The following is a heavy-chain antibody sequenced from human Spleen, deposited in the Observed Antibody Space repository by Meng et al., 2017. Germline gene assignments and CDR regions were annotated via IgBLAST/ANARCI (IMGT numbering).Heavy chain of an antibody. J-gene: IGHJ6*02. CDR1: GFTFTSYA. CDR2: ISGSGGST. CDR3: ARGSRLAARSYYYYGMDV. D-gene: IGHD6-6*01. V-gene: IGHV3-23*01. Sequence: GESLKISCAASGFTFTSYAMSWVRQAPGKGLEWVSAISGSGGSTYYADSVKGRFTISRDNAKNSLYLQMNSLRAGDTAVYYCARGSRLAARSYYYYGMDVWGQGTTVTVSS.